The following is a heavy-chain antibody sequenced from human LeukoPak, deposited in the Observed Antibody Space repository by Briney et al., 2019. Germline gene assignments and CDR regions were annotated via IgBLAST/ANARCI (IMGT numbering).Heavy chain of an antibody. CDR3: ARDRGYSYGYYYYYGMDV. CDR2: IIPILGIA. CDR1: GGTFSSYA. Sequence: ASVKVSCKASGGTFSSYAISWVRQAPGQGLEWMGRIIPILGIANYAQKFQGRVTITADKSTSTAHMELSSLRSEDTAVYYCARDRGYSYGYYYYYGMDVWGQGTTVTVSS. V-gene: IGHV1-69*04. J-gene: IGHJ6*02. D-gene: IGHD5-18*01.